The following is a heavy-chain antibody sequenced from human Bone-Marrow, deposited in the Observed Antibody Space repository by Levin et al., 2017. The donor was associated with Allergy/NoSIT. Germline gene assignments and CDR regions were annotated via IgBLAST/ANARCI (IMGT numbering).Heavy chain of an antibody. CDR2: ISSDGRTT. J-gene: IGHJ4*02. Sequence: PGESLKISCAASEFSFSTYWMHWVRQAPGKGLLWVSRISSDGRTTSYADSVKGRFTISRDNAKNTLYLQMNSLRAEDTAVYYCARDRAAVAGTVDSWGQGTLVTVSS. CDR3: ARDRAAVAGTVDS. D-gene: IGHD6-19*01. CDR1: EFSFSTYW. V-gene: IGHV3-74*01.